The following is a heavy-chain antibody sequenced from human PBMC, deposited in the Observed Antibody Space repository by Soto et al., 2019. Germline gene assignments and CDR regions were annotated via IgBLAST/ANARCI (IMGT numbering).Heavy chain of an antibody. J-gene: IGHJ4*02. CDR2: ISSNGIIT. CDR1: GFILSNYG. Sequence: QGQLVESGGGVVQPGRSLRLSCAGTGFILSNYGMHWVRQAPGKGLKWVAVISSNGIITYADSVKGRFTISRDNSKNTVNLQMNSLRAEDTGVYYCAKSSGGSYQEFDYWGQGTLVTVSS. V-gene: IGHV3-30*18. D-gene: IGHD1-26*01. CDR3: AKSSGGSYQEFDY.